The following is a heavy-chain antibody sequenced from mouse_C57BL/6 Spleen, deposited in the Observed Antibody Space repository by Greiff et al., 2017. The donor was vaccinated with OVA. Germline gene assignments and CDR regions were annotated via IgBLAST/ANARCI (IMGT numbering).Heavy chain of an antibody. J-gene: IGHJ1*03. CDR3: ARERYYGSSYVYWYFDV. Sequence: VQLKESEGGLVQPGSSMKLSCTASGFTFSDYYMAWVRQVPEKGLEWVANINYDGSSTYYLDSLKSRFIISRDNAKNILYLQMSSLKSEDTATYYCARERYYGSSYVYWYFDVWGTGTTVTVSS. CDR2: INYDGSST. CDR1: GFTFSDYY. D-gene: IGHD1-1*01. V-gene: IGHV5-16*01.